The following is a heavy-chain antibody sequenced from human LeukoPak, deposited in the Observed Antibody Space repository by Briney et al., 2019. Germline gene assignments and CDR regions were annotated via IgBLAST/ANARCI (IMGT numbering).Heavy chain of an antibody. Sequence: ASVRVSCKASGYTFTSYGISWVRQAPGQGLEWMGWISAYNGNTNYAQKLQGRVTMTTDTSTSTAYMELRSLRSDDTAVYYCARDRIAVAGTYYYYYMDVWGKGTTVTISS. J-gene: IGHJ6*03. CDR2: ISAYNGNT. V-gene: IGHV1-18*01. CDR3: ARDRIAVAGTYYYYYMDV. CDR1: GYTFTSYG. D-gene: IGHD6-19*01.